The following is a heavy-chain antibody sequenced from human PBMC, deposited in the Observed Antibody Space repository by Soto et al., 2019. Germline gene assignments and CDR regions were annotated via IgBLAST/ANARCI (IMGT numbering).Heavy chain of an antibody. CDR2: ISTHNGNT. D-gene: IGHD3-10*01. J-gene: IGHJ4*02. V-gene: IGHV1-18*01. CDR3: ARTLGSSGFDY. Sequence: QVQLVQSGPEVKKPGASVKVSCKASGYSFTPYGIAWVRQAPGQGLEWMGWISTHNGNTKYEQKVQDRVTMTTDTSTPTAYMELRSLRSDDTAMYYCARTLGSSGFDYWGQGTVVAVSS. CDR1: GYSFTPYG.